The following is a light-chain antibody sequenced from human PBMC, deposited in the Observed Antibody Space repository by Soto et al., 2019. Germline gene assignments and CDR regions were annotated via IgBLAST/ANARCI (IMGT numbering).Light chain of an antibody. J-gene: IGLJ2*01. Sequence: QSALTQPPSASGSPGQSVTISCTGTSRDIGGYYFVSWYQHHPGKAPKLLIYDVIKRPSGVPDRFSGSKSGNTASLTLSGLQTDDEADYYFSSYGGSNNVLFGGGTKVTVL. CDR2: DVI. CDR3: SSYGGSNNVL. V-gene: IGLV2-8*01. CDR1: SRDIGGYYF.